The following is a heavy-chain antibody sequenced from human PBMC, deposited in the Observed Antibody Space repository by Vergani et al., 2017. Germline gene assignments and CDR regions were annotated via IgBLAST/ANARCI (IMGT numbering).Heavy chain of an antibody. J-gene: IGHJ4*02. D-gene: IGHD6-13*01. V-gene: IGHV1-46*01. CDR3: ARDAVGVRAAAGTPQYYFDY. Sequence: QVQLVQSGAEVKKPGASVKVSCKASGYTFTSYYMHWVRQAPGQGLEWMGIINPSGGSTSYAQKFQGRVTMTRDTSTSTVYMELSSLRSEDTAVYYCARDAVGVRAAAGTPQYYFDYWGQGTLVTVSS. CDR1: GYTFTSYY. CDR2: INPSGGST.